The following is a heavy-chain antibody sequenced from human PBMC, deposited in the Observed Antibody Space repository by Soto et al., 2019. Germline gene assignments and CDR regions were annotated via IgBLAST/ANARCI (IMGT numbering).Heavy chain of an antibody. V-gene: IGHV3-21*01. CDR2: ISSSSSYI. CDR1: GFTFSSYS. D-gene: IGHD2-2*01. CDR3: ASEEDIVVVPAANYGMDV. J-gene: IGHJ6*02. Sequence: EVQLVASGGGLVKPGGSLRLSCAASGFTFSSYSMNWVRQAPGKGLEWVSSISSSSSYIYYADSVKGRFTISRDNAKNSLYLQMNSLRAEDTAVYYCASEEDIVVVPAANYGMDVWGQGTTVTVSS.